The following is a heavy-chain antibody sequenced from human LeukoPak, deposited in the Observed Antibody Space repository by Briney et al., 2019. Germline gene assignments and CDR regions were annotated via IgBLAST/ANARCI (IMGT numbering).Heavy chain of an antibody. CDR1: GGSISSSSYY. J-gene: IGHJ4*02. Sequence: SVTLSLTCTVSGGSISSSSYYWGWIRQPPGKGLEWIGSIYYSGSTYYNPSLKSRVTISVDTSKNQFSLKLSSVTAADTAVYYCARQATEADIYFDYWGQGTLVTVSS. D-gene: IGHD3-9*01. CDR2: IYYSGST. V-gene: IGHV4-39*01. CDR3: ARQATEADIYFDY.